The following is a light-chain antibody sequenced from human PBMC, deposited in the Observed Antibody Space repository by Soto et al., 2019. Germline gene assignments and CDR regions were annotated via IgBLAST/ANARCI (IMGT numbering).Light chain of an antibody. Sequence: DIQITHSPSALAASVGDSVSINCRASQSISAWLAWYQQKPGKAPRLLIYKASTLEIGVASRFSGSGSGTEFTLTISSLQPYDGAIYYCQQYNDYSCTCGQVTKVDI. CDR3: QQYNDYSCT. CDR2: KAS. CDR1: QSISAW. J-gene: IGKJ1*01. V-gene: IGKV1-5*03.